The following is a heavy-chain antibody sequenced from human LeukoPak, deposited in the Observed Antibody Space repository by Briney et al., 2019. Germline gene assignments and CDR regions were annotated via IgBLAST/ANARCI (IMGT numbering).Heavy chain of an antibody. Sequence: PSETLSLTCTVSGGSISSSSYYWGWIRQPPGKGLEWIGSIYYSGSTYYNPSLKSRVTISIDTSRNQFSLKLSSVTAADTAVYYCARQGLEYYYGSGSYRPKEAHAFDIWGQGTMVTVSS. V-gene: IGHV4-39*01. J-gene: IGHJ3*02. CDR3: ARQGLEYYYGSGSYRPKEAHAFDI. CDR1: GGSISSSSYY. D-gene: IGHD3-10*01. CDR2: IYYSGST.